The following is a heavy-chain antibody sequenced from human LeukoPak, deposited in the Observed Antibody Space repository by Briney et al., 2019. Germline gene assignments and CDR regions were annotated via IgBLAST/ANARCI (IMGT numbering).Heavy chain of an antibody. CDR3: AKGNYCSSTSCYPDYYGMDV. D-gene: IGHD2-2*01. CDR1: GFTFNNYA. V-gene: IGHV3-23*01. J-gene: IGHJ6*02. CDR2: ITNGGGNI. Sequence: GGSLRLSCAASGFTFNNYAMSWVRQAPGKGLEWVSSITNGGGNIYYADSVKGRFTISRDNAKNSLYLQMNSLRAEDTALYYCAKGNYCSSTSCYPDYYGMDVWGQGTTVTVSS.